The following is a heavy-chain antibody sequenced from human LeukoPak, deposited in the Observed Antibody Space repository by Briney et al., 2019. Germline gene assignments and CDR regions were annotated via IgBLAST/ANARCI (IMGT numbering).Heavy chain of an antibody. V-gene: IGHV3-53*04. J-gene: IGHJ4*02. CDR2: IYSGGST. CDR3: ARGDY. Sequence: GGSLRLSCAASGFRFNGYAMHWVRQAPGKGLEWVSVIYSGGSTYYADSVKGRFTISRHNSKNTLYLQMNSLRAEDTAVYYCARGDYWGQGTLVTVSS. CDR1: GFRFNGYA.